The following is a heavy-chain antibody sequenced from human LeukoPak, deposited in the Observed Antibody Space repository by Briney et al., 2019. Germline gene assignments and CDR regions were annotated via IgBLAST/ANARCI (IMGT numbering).Heavy chain of an antibody. Sequence: GGALRLSCAASGFTFSSYGMHWVRHAPGKGLEWGAVIWYDGSNKYYADSVKGRFTISRDNSKNTLYLQMNSMRAEDTAVYYCARDRNGNYGRWGFDYWGQGTLVTVSS. D-gene: IGHD4-17*01. CDR2: IWYDGSNK. V-gene: IGHV3-33*01. CDR3: ARDRNGNYGRWGFDY. CDR1: GFTFSSYG. J-gene: IGHJ4*02.